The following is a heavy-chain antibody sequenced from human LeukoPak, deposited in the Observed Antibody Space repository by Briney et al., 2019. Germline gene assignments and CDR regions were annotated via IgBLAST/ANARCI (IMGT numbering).Heavy chain of an antibody. CDR2: IKQDGSEK. Sequence: PGGSLRLSCVVSGFPFRRYWMSWVRQAPGKGLEWVANIKQDGSEKYYVDSVKGRFTISRDNSKNTLYLQMNSLRAEDTAVYYCARENYGPFDYWGQGTLVTVSS. CDR1: GFPFRRYW. D-gene: IGHD3-10*01. V-gene: IGHV3-7*01. J-gene: IGHJ4*02. CDR3: ARENYGPFDY.